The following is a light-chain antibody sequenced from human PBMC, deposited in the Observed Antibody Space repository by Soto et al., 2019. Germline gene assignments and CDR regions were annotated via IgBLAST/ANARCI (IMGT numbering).Light chain of an antibody. J-gene: IGKJ2*01. CDR3: QQYNNWPPRNT. V-gene: IGKV3-15*01. Sequence: EIVMTQSPATLSVSPGERATLSCRASQSVSSNLAWYQQKPGQPPRLLIYGASTRATGIPARFSGSGSGTEFPLTISSLQSEDFAVYYCQQYNNWPPRNTFGQGTKLEIK. CDR1: QSVSSN. CDR2: GAS.